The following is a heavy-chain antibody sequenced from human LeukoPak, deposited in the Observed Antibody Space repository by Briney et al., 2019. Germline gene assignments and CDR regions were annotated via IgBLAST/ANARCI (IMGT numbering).Heavy chain of an antibody. Sequence: GGSLRLSCAASGFTFSNYGMHRVRQAPGKGLEWVAVTWYDGSNKYYADSVKGRFTISRDNSKNTLYLQMNSLRAEDTAVYYCAREMATTDAFDIWGQGTMVTVSS. J-gene: IGHJ3*02. CDR3: AREMATTDAFDI. V-gene: IGHV3-33*01. D-gene: IGHD5-24*01. CDR2: TWYDGSNK. CDR1: GFTFSNYG.